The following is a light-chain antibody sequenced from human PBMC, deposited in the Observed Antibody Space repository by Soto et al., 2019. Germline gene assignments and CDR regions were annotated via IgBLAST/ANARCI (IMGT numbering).Light chain of an antibody. CDR3: QQSLSIPYT. CDR2: AAS. V-gene: IGKV1-39*01. Sequence: DIQMTQSPSSLSASIGERVTITCRASQTISSYLNWYQQKPGKAPKLLIYAASSLQSGVPSRFSGSGSGTDFTLTIRSLQPEDFATYYCQQSLSIPYTFGQGTKLEIK. J-gene: IGKJ2*01. CDR1: QTISSY.